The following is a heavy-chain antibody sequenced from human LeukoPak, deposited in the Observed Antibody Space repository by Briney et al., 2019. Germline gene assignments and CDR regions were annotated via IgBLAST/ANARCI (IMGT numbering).Heavy chain of an antibody. CDR3: ARDYDYVPDF. V-gene: IGHV1-18*01. Sequence: ASVKVCCKASGYTFTTYGISWVRQAPGQGLEWMGWIDASNGNTNYAQKVQGRVTITTDTSTTTAYMELRSLRFDDTAVYYCARDYDYVPDFWGQGTLVTVSS. CDR2: IDASNGNT. D-gene: IGHD3-16*01. CDR1: GYTFTTYG. J-gene: IGHJ4*02.